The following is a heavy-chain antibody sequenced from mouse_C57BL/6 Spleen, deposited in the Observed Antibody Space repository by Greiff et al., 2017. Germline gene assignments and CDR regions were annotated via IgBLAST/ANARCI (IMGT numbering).Heavy chain of an antibody. CDR1: GYTFTSYG. CDR3: ARVGFITTVVGFDY. CDR2: IYPRSGNT. Sequence: QVQLQQSGAELARPGASVKLSCKASGYTFTSYGISWVKQRTGQGLEWIGEIYPRSGNTYYNEKFKGKATLTADKSSSTAYMELRSLTSEDSSVYFCARVGFITTVVGFDYWGQGTTLTVSS. J-gene: IGHJ2*01. D-gene: IGHD1-1*01. V-gene: IGHV1-81*01.